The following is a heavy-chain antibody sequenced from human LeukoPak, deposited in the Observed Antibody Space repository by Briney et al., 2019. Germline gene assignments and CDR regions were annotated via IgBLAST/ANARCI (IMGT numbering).Heavy chain of an antibody. CDR3: ARGPDYGGPDY. V-gene: IGHV1-46*01. D-gene: IGHD4-23*01. Sequence: ASVKVSCKASGYTFTNYFMHWVRQAPGRGLEWMAIINPISGSTTYAQKFQGRVTMTTDTSTNTVYMELSSLRSEDTAVYYCARGPDYGGPDYWGQGTLVTVSS. CDR2: INPISGST. J-gene: IGHJ4*02. CDR1: GYTFTNYF.